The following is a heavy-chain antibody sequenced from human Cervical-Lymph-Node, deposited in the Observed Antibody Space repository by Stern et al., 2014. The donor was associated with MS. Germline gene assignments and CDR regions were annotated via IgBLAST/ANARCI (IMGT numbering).Heavy chain of an antibody. V-gene: IGHV3-15*01. D-gene: IGHD3-22*01. Sequence: EVQLVQSGGGLVKPGGSLRLSCVASGLTFSKAWMSWVRQAPGKGLEWVGRIKSNTDGGTTDYAAPVKGRFTFSRDDSENTLYLQMNSLKTEDTAVYYCHIPRTYYYDGSGYDFDYWGQGTLVTVSS. CDR2: IKSNTDGGTT. J-gene: IGHJ4*02. CDR3: HIPRTYYYDGSGYDFDY. CDR1: GLTFSKAW.